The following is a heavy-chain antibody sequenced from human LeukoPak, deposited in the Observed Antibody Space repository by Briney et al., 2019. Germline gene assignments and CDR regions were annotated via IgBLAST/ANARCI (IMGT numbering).Heavy chain of an antibody. V-gene: IGHV1-69*05. CDR2: IIPIFGTA. CDR1: GGTFSSYA. Sequence: SVKVSCKASGGTFSSYAISWVRQAPGQGLEWMGGIIPIFGTANYAQKFQGRVTITTDESTSTAYMELSSVRSEDTAVYYCARGPRSYYMGGGMDVWGQGTTVTVSS. D-gene: IGHD3-10*01. J-gene: IGHJ6*02. CDR3: ARGPRSYYMGGGMDV.